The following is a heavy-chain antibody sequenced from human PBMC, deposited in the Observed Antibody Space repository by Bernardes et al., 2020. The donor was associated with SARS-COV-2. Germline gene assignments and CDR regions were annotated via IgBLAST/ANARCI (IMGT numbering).Heavy chain of an antibody. D-gene: IGHD3-22*01. Sequence: SETLSLTCAVYGGSFSGYFWSWIRQPPEKGLEWIGEIDHSGSTNYNPSLKSRVTISVDTSKSQFSLKLSSVTAADTAVYYCARLHKYLLRGCIDYWGQGTLVTVSS. J-gene: IGHJ4*02. CDR2: IDHSGST. V-gene: IGHV4-34*01. CDR3: ARLHKYLLRGCIDY. CDR1: GGSFSGYF.